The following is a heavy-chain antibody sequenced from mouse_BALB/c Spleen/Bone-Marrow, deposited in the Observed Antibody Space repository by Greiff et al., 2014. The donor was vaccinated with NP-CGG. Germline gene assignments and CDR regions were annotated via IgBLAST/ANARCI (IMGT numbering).Heavy chain of an antibody. CDR2: IWGDGST. CDR3: ARDSFLITRALDY. Sequence: VKLVESGPGLVAPSQSLSITCTVSEFSLTGYGVSWVRQSPGKGLEWLGMIWGDGSTDYNSALKSRLSISKDNSKSQVFLKMNSLQTDDTARYYCARDSFLITRALDYWGQGTSVTVSS. J-gene: IGHJ4*01. CDR1: EFSLTGYG. V-gene: IGHV2-6-7*01. D-gene: IGHD2-4*01.